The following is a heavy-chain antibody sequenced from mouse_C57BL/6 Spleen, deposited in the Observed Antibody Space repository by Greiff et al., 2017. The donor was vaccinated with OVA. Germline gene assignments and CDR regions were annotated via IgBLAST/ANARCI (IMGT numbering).Heavy chain of an antibody. CDR3: ARRAVVAKGYAMDY. CDR2: IDPSDSYT. Sequence: QVQLQQPGAELVMPGASVKLSCKASGYTFTSYWMHWVKQRPGQGLEWIGEIDPSDSYTNYNQKFKGKSTLTVDKSSSTAYMQLSSLTSEDSAVYYCARRAVVAKGYAMDYWGQGTSVTVSS. J-gene: IGHJ4*01. D-gene: IGHD1-1*01. V-gene: IGHV1-69*01. CDR1: GYTFTSYW.